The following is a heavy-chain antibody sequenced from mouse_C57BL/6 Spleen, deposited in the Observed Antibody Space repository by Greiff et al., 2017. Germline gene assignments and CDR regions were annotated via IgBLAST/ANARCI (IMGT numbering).Heavy chain of an antibody. CDR2: ISYDGSN. Sequence: ESGPGLVKPSQSLSLTCSVTGYSITSGYYWNWIRQFPGNKLEWMGYISYDGSNNYNPSLKNRISITRDTSKNQFFLKLNSVTTEDTATYCCAREGGYYGSFDVWGTGTTVTVSS. D-gene: IGHD1-1*01. CDR1: GYSITSGYY. V-gene: IGHV3-6*01. J-gene: IGHJ1*03. CDR3: AREGGYYGSFDV.